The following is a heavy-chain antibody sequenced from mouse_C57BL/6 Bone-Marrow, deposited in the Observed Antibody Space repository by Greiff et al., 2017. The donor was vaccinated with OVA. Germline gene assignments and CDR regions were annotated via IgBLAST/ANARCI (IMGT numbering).Heavy chain of an antibody. D-gene: IGHD4-1*01. CDR3: ARQANWADDY. J-gene: IGHJ2*01. CDR1: GYTFTDYY. CDR2: INPNNGGT. Sequence: EVQLQQSGAELMKPGASVKLSCKATGYTFTDYYMNWVKQSHGKSLEWIGDINPNNGGTSYNQKFKGKATLTVDKSSSTAYMQLSSLTTEDSAIYYCARQANWADDYWGQGTTLTVSS. V-gene: IGHV1-26*01.